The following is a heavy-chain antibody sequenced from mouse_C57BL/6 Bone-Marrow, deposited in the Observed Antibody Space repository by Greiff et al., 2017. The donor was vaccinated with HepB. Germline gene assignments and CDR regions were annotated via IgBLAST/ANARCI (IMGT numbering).Heavy chain of an antibody. CDR1: GFNIKDYY. CDR2: IDPEDGET. Sequence: EVQLQESGAELVKPGASVKLSCTASGFNIKDYYMPWVKQRTEQGLEWIGRIDPEDGETKYAPKFQGKATITADTSSNTAYLQLSSLTSEDAAVYYCARVLITTVATEYWGQGTTLTVSS. D-gene: IGHD1-1*01. V-gene: IGHV14-2*01. CDR3: ARVLITTVATEY. J-gene: IGHJ2*01.